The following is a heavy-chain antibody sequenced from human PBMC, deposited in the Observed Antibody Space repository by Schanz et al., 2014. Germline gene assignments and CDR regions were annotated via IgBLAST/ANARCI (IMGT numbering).Heavy chain of an antibody. D-gene: IGHD1-1*01. CDR2: ISGSGAST. Sequence: EVQLLESGGGLVQPGGSLRLSCATSGFSFSSYAINWVRQAPGKGLEWVSGISGSGASTYYADSVKGRFTISRDNSNKTVDLQMNSLRAEDTALYYCARDRRNADLDYWGQGTLVTVSS. V-gene: IGHV3-23*01. CDR1: GFSFSSYA. J-gene: IGHJ4*02. CDR3: ARDRRNADLDY.